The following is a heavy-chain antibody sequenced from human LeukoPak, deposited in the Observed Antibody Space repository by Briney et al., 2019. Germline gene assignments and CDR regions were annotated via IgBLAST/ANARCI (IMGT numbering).Heavy chain of an antibody. J-gene: IGHJ4*02. CDR1: GFTFSGYS. V-gene: IGHV3-21*01. CDR2: ISSSSSYI. D-gene: IGHD5-24*01. CDR3: ARSIRRGGYCFDY. Sequence: GGSLRLSCAASGFTFSGYSMNWVRQAPGKGLEWVSSISSSSSYIYYADSVKGRFTISRDNAKNSLYLQMNSLRAEDTAVYYCARSIRRGGYCFDYWGQGTLVTVSS.